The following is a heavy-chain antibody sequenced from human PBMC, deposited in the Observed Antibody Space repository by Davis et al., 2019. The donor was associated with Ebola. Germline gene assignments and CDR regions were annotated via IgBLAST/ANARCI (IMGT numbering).Heavy chain of an antibody. CDR1: GFTFSSYG. V-gene: IGHV3-30*18. CDR2: ISYDGSNK. Sequence: GESLKISCAASGFTFSSYGMRWVRQAPGKGLEWVAVISYDGSNKYYADSVKGRFTISRDNSKNTLYLQMNSLRAEDTAVYYCAKDLSGSSSIYYYYYGMDVWGQGTTVTVSS. J-gene: IGHJ6*02. D-gene: IGHD3-10*01. CDR3: AKDLSGSSSIYYYYYGMDV.